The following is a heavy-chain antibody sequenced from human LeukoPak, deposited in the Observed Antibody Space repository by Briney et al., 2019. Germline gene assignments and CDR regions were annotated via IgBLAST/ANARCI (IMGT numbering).Heavy chain of an antibody. CDR2: IYHSGSS. CDR3: ATQTLWFGAV. D-gene: IGHD3-10*01. J-gene: IGHJ4*02. CDR1: GYSISSGYY. V-gene: IGHV4-38-2*02. Sequence: TSETLSLTYTVSGYSISSGYYCGWIRQPPGKGLEWIGSIYHSGSSYYNPSLKSRVTIAVDTSKNQFSLKLSSVTAADTAVYYCATQTLWFGAVWGQGILVTVSS.